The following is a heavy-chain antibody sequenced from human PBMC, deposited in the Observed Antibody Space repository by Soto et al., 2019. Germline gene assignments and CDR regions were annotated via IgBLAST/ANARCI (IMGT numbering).Heavy chain of an antibody. CDR2: INAGNGKT. J-gene: IGHJ5*02. D-gene: IGHD5-12*01. Sequence: ASVKVACKASGYAFTNYAIHWVRQAPGQRLEWMGWINAGNGKTKYSQKFQGRVTITRDTSASTAYMEANSLRSEDTATYYCGGGMWVATTADHFLASWGQASLVSVCS. CDR3: GGGMWVATTADHFLAS. V-gene: IGHV1-3*01. CDR1: GYAFTNYA.